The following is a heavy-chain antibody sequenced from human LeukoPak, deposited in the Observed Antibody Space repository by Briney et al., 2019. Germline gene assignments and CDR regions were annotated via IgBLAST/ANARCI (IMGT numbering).Heavy chain of an antibody. J-gene: IGHJ2*01. CDR1: GFTFSSYA. CDR2: ISGSGGST. D-gene: IGHD3-22*01. Sequence: TGGSLRLSCAASGFTFSSYAMSWVRQAPGKGLEWVSAISGSGGSTYCADSVKGRLTISRDNSKNTLYQQMNRLRAEDTAVYYCAKDIHDSSGYYYVPSDWYFDLWGRGTLVTVSS. CDR3: AKDIHDSSGYYYVPSDWYFDL. V-gene: IGHV3-23*01.